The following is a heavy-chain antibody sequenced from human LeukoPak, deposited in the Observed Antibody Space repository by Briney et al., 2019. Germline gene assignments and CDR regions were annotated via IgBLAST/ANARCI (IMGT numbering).Heavy chain of an antibody. CDR1: SGSISSSSYS. J-gene: IGHJ6*03. CDR2: IYYSGRT. Sequence: PSETLSLTCTVSSGSISSSSYSWGWIRQPPGKGLEWVGRIYYSGRTYYNPSLKSRVTISVDTSKNQFSLKLSSVTAADTAVYYCARLVTGYCSGGSCYSDHYYFYMDVWGKGTTVTVSS. V-gene: IGHV4-39*01. CDR3: ARLVTGYCSGGSCYSDHYYFYMDV. D-gene: IGHD2-15*01.